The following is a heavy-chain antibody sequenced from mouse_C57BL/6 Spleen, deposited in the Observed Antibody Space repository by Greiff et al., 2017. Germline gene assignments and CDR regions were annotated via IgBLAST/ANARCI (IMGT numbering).Heavy chain of an antibody. J-gene: IGHJ4*01. V-gene: IGHV1-64*01. CDR3: ASSGYSGSSYYAMDY. CDR2: IHPKSGST. Sequence: QVQLQQSGAELVKPGASVKLSCKASGYTFTSYWMHWVKQRPGQGLEWIGMIHPKSGSTKYNEKFKSKATLTVDKSSSTAYMQLSSLTSEDSAVYYCASSGYSGSSYYAMDYWGQGTSVTVSS. D-gene: IGHD1-1*01. CDR1: GYTFTSYW.